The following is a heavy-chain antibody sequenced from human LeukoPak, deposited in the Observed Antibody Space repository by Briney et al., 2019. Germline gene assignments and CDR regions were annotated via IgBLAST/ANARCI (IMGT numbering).Heavy chain of an antibody. D-gene: IGHD1-20*01. J-gene: IGHJ6*02. CDR3: ARALRARITGTTASVYGMDV. V-gene: IGHV4-59*01. CDR1: GGSISSYY. CDR2: IYYSGST. Sequence: SETLSLTCTVSGGSISSYYWSRIRQPPGKGLEWIGYIYYSGSTNYNPSLKSRVTISVDTSKNQFSLKLSSVTAADTAVYCCARALRARITGTTASVYGMDVWGQGTTVTVSS.